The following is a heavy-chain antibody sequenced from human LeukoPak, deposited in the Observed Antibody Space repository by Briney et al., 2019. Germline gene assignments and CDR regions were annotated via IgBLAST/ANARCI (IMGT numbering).Heavy chain of an antibody. CDR1: GLTVNNNY. Sequence: GGSLRLSCAASGLTVNNNYMNWVRQAPGKGLEWVSTISGGGDSTWNADSVKGRFTVSRDNSKNTLYLQMSSLRVEDTAVYYCAKRGSSETRWYPFDYWGQGTLVTVSS. D-gene: IGHD2-15*01. CDR3: AKRGSSETRWYPFDY. CDR2: ISGGGDST. V-gene: IGHV3-23*01. J-gene: IGHJ4*02.